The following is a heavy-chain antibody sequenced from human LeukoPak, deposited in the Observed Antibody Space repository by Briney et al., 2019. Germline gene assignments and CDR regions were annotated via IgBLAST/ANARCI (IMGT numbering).Heavy chain of an antibody. CDR3: ARILPKQWLVLRSRYYFDY. D-gene: IGHD6-19*01. CDR2: IYYSGRT. CDR1: GGSISSSSYY. V-gene: IGHV4-39*01. J-gene: IGHJ4*02. Sequence: SETLSLTCTVSGGSISSSSYYWGWIRQPPGKGLEWIGSIYYSGRTYYNPSLKSRVTISVDTSMNQFSLKLRLVAAADTAVYYCARILPKQWLVLRSRYYFDYWGQGTLVTVSS.